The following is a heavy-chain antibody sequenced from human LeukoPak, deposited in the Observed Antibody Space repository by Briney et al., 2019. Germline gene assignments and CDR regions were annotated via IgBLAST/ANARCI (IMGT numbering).Heavy chain of an antibody. CDR2: ISSTGTI. D-gene: IGHD1-26*01. J-gene: IGHJ4*02. CDR3: ARDRTVGVPGTLYFDH. V-gene: IGHV3-48*03. CDR1: GFAFGSYE. Sequence: GGSLRLSCAASGFAFGSYEMNWVCQAPGKGPEWISYISSTGTIHYADSVKGRFTISRDDAKNSLFLEMNSLRAEDTAVYFCARDRTVGVPGTLYFDHWGQGVLVTVSS.